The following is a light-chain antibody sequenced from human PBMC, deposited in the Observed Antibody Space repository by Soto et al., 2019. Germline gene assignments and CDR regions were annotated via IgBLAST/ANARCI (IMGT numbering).Light chain of an antibody. CDR1: QSVLYSSNNKNY. Sequence: DIVITQSPDSLAVSLGERATINCKTSQSVLYSSNNKNYLAWYQQKPGQSPKLLIYWASTRESGVPDRFSGSGSGTEFTLTISSLQAEDVAVYYCQQYYSVPLTFGGGTKVEI. J-gene: IGKJ4*01. CDR3: QQYYSVPLT. CDR2: WAS. V-gene: IGKV4-1*01.